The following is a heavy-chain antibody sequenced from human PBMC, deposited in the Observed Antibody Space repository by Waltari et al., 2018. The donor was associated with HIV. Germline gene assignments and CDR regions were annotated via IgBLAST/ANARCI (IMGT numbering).Heavy chain of an antibody. Sequence: QVPLLESGGGVVQPGRSLRLSCEVSGFTFIEYGLHWVRQAPGRGWRCVELYSNGGKNKYNAESVKGRVTPSRDNAKNTLVLQMNSLRAEDTAVYYCAKEDFEYGSSSHLGYWGQGTLVTVSS. V-gene: IGHV3-30*18. CDR1: GFTFIEYG. D-gene: IGHD6-6*01. CDR3: AKEDFEYGSSSHLGY. CDR2: YSNGGKNK. J-gene: IGHJ4*02.